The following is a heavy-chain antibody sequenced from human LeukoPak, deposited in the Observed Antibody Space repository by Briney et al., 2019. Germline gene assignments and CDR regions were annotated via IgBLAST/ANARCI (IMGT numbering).Heavy chain of an antibody. D-gene: IGHD2-2*01. CDR3: ARENRLGYCSSTSCLPFDY. V-gene: IGHV4-34*01. J-gene: IGHJ4*02. Sequence: SETLSLTCAVYGGSFSGYYWSWIRQPPGKGLEWIGELNHSGSTNYNPSLKSRVTISVDTSKNQFSLKLSSVTAADTAVYYCARENRLGYCSSTSCLPFDYWGQGTLVTVSS. CDR1: GGSFSGYY. CDR2: LNHSGST.